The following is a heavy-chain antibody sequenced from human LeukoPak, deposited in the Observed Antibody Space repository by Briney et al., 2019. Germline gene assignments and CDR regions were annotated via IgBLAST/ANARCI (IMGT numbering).Heavy chain of an antibody. CDR1: GGSFSGYY. V-gene: IGHV4-34*01. Sequence: PSETPSLTCAVYGGSFSGYYWSWIRQPPGKGLEWIGEINHSGSTNYNPSLKSRVTISVDTSKNQFSLKLSSVTDADTAVYYCARFPPYGEMATMGRDYWGQGTLVTVSS. CDR2: INHSGST. D-gene: IGHD5-24*01. J-gene: IGHJ4*02. CDR3: ARFPPYGEMATMGRDY.